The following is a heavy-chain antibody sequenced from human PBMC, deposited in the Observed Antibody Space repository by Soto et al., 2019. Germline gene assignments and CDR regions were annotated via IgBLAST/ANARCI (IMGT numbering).Heavy chain of an antibody. CDR3: ARQLAAAATRFGLDY. V-gene: IGHV4-59*01. CDR2: IYYSGST. Sequence: SETLSLTCTVSGGSISSYYWSWIRQPPGKGLEWIGYIYYSGSTNYNPSLKSRVTISVDTSKNQFSLKLSSVTAADTAVYYCARQLAAAATRFGLDYWGQGTLVTVSS. CDR1: GGSISSYY. D-gene: IGHD6-13*01. J-gene: IGHJ4*02.